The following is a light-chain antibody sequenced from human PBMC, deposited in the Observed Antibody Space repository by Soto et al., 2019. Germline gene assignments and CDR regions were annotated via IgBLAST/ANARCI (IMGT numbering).Light chain of an antibody. CDR2: DNT. Sequence: VLTQPPSIYAAPGQKVTISCSGSNSNIGKNYVSWYQQLPGAAPKLLIYDNTERPSGIPDRFSGSKSGTSATLAITGLQTGDEADYYCGTWDTSLSTLLFGGGTKVTVL. CDR3: GTWDTSLSTLL. J-gene: IGLJ2*01. V-gene: IGLV1-51*01. CDR1: NSNIGKNY.